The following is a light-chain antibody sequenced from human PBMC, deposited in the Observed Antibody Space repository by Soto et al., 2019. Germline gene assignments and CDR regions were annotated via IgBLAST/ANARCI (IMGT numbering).Light chain of an antibody. CDR1: SSDVGGYNY. J-gene: IGLJ3*02. Sequence: QSVLTQPPSASGSPGQSVAISCTGTSSDVGGYNYVSWYQQHPGKAPKLMIYEVNKRPSGVPDRFSGSKSGNTASLTVSGLQAEDEADYYCSSYTNTNTWVFGGGTKLTVL. CDR3: SSYTNTNTWV. CDR2: EVN. V-gene: IGLV2-8*01.